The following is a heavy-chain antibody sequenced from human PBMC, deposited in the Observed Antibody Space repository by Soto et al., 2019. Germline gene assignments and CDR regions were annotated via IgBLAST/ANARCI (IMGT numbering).Heavy chain of an antibody. Sequence: SQTLSLTCVISGDSVSGNRAAWNWIRQSPSRGLEWLGRTYYRSKWYIEYAPSVTGRMTINPDTSKNQFSLQLNSVTPEDTAVYYCATGMLIRGHNYYMDVWGQGTSVAVYS. CDR1: GDSVSGNRAA. V-gene: IGHV6-1*01. J-gene: IGHJ6*03. CDR3: ATGMLIRGHNYYMDV. CDR2: TYYRSKWYI. D-gene: IGHD3-10*01.